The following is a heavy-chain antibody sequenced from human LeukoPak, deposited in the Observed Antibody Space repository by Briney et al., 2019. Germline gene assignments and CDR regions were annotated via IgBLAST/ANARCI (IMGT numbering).Heavy chain of an antibody. CDR1: GFTFSSYG. CDR2: ISYDGSNK. CDR3: AKPLADDYGDYHALV. D-gene: IGHD4-17*01. Sequence: QAGGSLRLSCAASGFTFSSYGMHWVRQAPGKGLEWVAVISYDGSNKYYADSVKGRFTISRDNSKNTLYLQMNSLRAEDTAVYYCAKPLADDYGDYHALVWGQGTLVTVSS. V-gene: IGHV3-30*18. J-gene: IGHJ4*02.